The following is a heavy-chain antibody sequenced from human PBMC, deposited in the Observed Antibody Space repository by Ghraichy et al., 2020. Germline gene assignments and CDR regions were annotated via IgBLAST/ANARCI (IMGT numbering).Heavy chain of an antibody. D-gene: IGHD3-9*01. CDR2: IYYSGST. J-gene: IGHJ1*01. V-gene: IGHV4-39*01. CDR3: ARRDYDILTGYYSQYFQH. CDR1: GGSISSSSYY. Sequence: SETLSLTCTVSGGSISSSSYYWGWIRQPPGKGLEWIGSIYYSGSTYYNPSLKSRVTISVDTSKNQFSLKLSSVTAADTAVYYCARRDYDILTGYYSQYFQHWGQGTLVTVSS.